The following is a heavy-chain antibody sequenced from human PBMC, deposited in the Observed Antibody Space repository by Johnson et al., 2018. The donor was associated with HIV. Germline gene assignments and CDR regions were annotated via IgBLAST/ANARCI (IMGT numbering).Heavy chain of an antibody. CDR1: GFTFSNAW. J-gene: IGHJ3*02. CDR3: TTDVPGGPYYNAFDI. Sequence: VQLVESGGGVVQPGRSLRLSCAASGFTFSNAWMSWVRQAPGKGLEWVGRIKSKTDGGTTDYAAPVKGRFTISRDDSKNTLYLQINSLKTEDTAVYYCTTDVPGGPYYNAFDIWGQGTMVTVSS. D-gene: IGHD1-26*01. V-gene: IGHV3-15*01. CDR2: IKSKTDGGTT.